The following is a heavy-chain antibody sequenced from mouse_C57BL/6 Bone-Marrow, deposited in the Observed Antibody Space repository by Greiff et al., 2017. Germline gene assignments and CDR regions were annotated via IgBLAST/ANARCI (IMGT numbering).Heavy chain of an antibody. CDR2: INPNNGGT. CDR1: GYTFTDYY. J-gene: IGHJ4*01. CDR3: ARSPAFYSNSYALDY. Sequence: VQLQQSGPELVKPGASVKISCKASGYTFTDYYMNWVKQSHGKSLEWIGDINPNNGGTSYNQKFKGKATLTVDTSSSTAYMELRSLTSEDSAVYYGARSPAFYSNSYALDYWGKGTSVTVSS. V-gene: IGHV1-26*01. D-gene: IGHD2-5*01.